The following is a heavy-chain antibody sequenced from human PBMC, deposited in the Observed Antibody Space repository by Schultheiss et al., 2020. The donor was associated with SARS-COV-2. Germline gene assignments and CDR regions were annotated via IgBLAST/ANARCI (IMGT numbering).Heavy chain of an antibody. D-gene: IGHD5-18*01. J-gene: IGHJ4*02. CDR1: GASISSGDYY. CDR2: IYYSVST. V-gene: IGHV4-31*03. Sequence: SETLSLTCTVSGASISSGDYYWSWIRQHPGKGLEWIGNIYYSVSTYYNPSLKSRLTISVDTSKNQFSLKLSSVTAADTAVYYCARDEVGKDSYGYDYWGQGTLVTVSS. CDR3: ARDEVGKDSYGYDY.